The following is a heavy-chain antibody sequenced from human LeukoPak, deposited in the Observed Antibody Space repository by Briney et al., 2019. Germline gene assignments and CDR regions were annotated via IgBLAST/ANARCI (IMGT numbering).Heavy chain of an antibody. V-gene: IGHV3-7*01. Sequence: GGSLRLSCAASGFPFTTYAMSWVRQAPGKGLEWVANIKQDGSEKYYVDSVKGRFTISRDNAKNSLYLQMNSLRAEDTAVYYCARDLSGWELQEYWGQGTLVTVSS. CDR2: IKQDGSEK. CDR1: GFPFTTYA. J-gene: IGHJ4*02. CDR3: ARDLSGWELQEY. D-gene: IGHD1-26*01.